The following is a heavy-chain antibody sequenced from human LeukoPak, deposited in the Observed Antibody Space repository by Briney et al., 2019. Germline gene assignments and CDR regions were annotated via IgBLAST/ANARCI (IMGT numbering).Heavy chain of an antibody. J-gene: IGHJ4*02. CDR2: INAGNGNT. CDR1: GYTFTGYY. V-gene: IGHV1-3*01. Sequence: ASVKVSCKASGYTFTGYYMHWVRQAPGQRLEWMGWINAGNGNTKYSQKFQGRVTITRDTSASTAYMELSSLRSEDTAVYYCAREYYYGPGYYWGQGTLVTVSS. CDR3: AREYYYGPGYY. D-gene: IGHD3-10*01.